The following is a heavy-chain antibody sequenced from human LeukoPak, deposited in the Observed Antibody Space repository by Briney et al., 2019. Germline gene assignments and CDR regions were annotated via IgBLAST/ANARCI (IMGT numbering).Heavy chain of an antibody. CDR1: GFSFSIYW. CDR2: IKQDGSEK. J-gene: IGHJ4*02. V-gene: IGHV3-7*01. Sequence: GRSLRLSCAVSGFSFSIYWMSWVRQAPGKGLEWGANIKQDGSEKYYMDSVKGRSTISRDNAKNSLYLQMNSLRAEDTAVYYCAKDLRGYGDYDYWGQGTLVTVSS. D-gene: IGHD4-17*01. CDR3: AKDLRGYGDYDY.